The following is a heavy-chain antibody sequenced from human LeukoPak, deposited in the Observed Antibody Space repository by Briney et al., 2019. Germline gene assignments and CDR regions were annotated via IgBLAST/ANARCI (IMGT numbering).Heavy chain of an antibody. J-gene: IGHJ4*02. CDR3: ARSEYCGGDCKFDY. V-gene: IGHV4-59*01. CDR1: GGSTGSDY. Sequence: SETLSLTCTVSGGSTGSDYWSWIRQPPGKGLEWIAYIYYSGSTNYNPSLKSRVTISVDTSKNQFSLKLSSVTAADTAVYYCARSEYCGGDCKFDYWGQGTLVTVSS. CDR2: IYYSGST. D-gene: IGHD2-21*02.